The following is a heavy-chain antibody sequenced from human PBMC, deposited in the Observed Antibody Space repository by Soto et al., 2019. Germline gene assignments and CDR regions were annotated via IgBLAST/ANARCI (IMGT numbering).Heavy chain of an antibody. V-gene: IGHV4-59*01. D-gene: IGHD3-10*01. CDR1: GGTISSYD. Sequence: SETLSLTSTVSGGTISSYDWSWIRQPPGKGLEWIGYIYYSGSTNYNPSLKSRVTISVDTSKNQFSLKLSSVTAADTAVYYCARDPGSGSYYGWFDPWGQGTLVTVSS. J-gene: IGHJ5*02. CDR3: ARDPGSGSYYGWFDP. CDR2: IYYSGST.